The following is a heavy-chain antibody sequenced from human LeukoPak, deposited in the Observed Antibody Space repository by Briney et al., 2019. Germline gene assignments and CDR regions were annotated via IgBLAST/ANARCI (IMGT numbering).Heavy chain of an antibody. D-gene: IGHD1-26*01. V-gene: IGHV3-64*01. CDR1: GFTFSSYA. CDR3: ARVMVGGTIDF. Sequence: GGSLRLSCAASGFTFSSYAMHWVRHAPGKGLESVSSINANGDGTYNANSVKGRFTISRDNSKNTLYLQMGSLRTEDMAVYYCARVMVGGTIDFWGQGTLVSVSS. CDR2: INANGDGT. J-gene: IGHJ4*02.